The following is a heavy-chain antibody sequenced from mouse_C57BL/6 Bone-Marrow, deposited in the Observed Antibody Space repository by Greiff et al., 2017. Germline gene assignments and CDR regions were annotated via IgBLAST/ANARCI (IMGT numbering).Heavy chain of an antibody. V-gene: IGHV5-6*01. CDR3: ARHPLLPYYFDY. CDR2: ISSGGSYT. CDR1: GFTFSSYV. D-gene: IGHD1-1*01. Sequence: EVMLVESGGDLVKPGGSLKLSCAASGFTFSSYVMSWVRQTPDKRLEWVATISSGGSYTYYPDSVKGRFTISRDNAKNTLYLQMSSLKSEDTAMYYCARHPLLPYYFDYWGQGTTLTVSS. J-gene: IGHJ2*01.